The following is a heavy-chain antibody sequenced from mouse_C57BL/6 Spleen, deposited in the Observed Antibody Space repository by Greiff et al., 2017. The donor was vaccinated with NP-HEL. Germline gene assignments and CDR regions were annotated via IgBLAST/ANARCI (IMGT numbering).Heavy chain of an antibody. J-gene: IGHJ3*01. CDR3: TRDNYDYDEGAWFAY. Sequence: EVQVVESGEGLVKPGGSLKLSCAASGFTFSSYAMSWVRQTPEKRLEWVAYISSGGDYIYYADTVKGRFTISRDNARNTLYLQMSSLKSEDTAMYYCTRDNYDYDEGAWFAYWGQGTLVTVSA. CDR1: GFTFSSYA. CDR2: ISSGGDYI. D-gene: IGHD2-4*01. V-gene: IGHV5-9-1*02.